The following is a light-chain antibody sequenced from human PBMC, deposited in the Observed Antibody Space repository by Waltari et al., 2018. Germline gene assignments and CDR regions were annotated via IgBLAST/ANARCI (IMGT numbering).Light chain of an antibody. V-gene: IGLV1-44*01. CDR1: SPNLGRTP. CDR3: AAWDDSLNAHYV. CDR2: SNN. Sequence: QSVLTQPPSASGTPGQRVTIPCSGSSPNLGRTPVTWYQPPPGTAPKLLIYSNNQRPSGVPDRFSGSKSGTSASLAISGLQSEDEADYYCAAWDDSLNAHYVFGTGTKVTVL. J-gene: IGLJ1*01.